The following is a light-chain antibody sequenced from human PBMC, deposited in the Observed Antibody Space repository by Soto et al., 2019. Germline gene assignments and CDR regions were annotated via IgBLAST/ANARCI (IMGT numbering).Light chain of an antibody. CDR1: SSDVGAYNL. V-gene: IGLV2-23*01. J-gene: IGLJ1*01. CDR3: SSCAGIPTLYV. CDR2: EDT. Sequence: QSVLAQPASVSGSPRQSITISCTGTSSDVGAYNLVSWYQQHPGKAPKLMIYEDTKRPSGVSNRFSASKSGNAASLTISGLQAGDGAVYYCSSCAGIPTLYVSGTGPKVP.